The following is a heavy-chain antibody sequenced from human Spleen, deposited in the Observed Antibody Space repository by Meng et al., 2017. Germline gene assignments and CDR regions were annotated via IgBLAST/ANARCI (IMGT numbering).Heavy chain of an antibody. CDR2: ISSGGTT. CDR3: ARGGTTVDH. Sequence: GESLKISCAASGFTVSHNYMSWVRQAPGKGLDWVSIISSGGTTYYADSVTGRFTISRDDSKNTFFLQMNSLRAEDTAVYYCARGGTTVDHWGQGTLVTVSS. CDR1: GFTVSHNY. J-gene: IGHJ4*02. V-gene: IGHV3-66*02. D-gene: IGHD1-26*01.